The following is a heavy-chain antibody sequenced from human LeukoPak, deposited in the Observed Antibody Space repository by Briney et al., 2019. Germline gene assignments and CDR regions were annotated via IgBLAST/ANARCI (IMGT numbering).Heavy chain of an antibody. CDR2: ISSSSGTII. D-gene: IGHD6-13*01. CDR1: GFTFSNSY. V-gene: IGHV3-11*01. J-gene: IGHJ4*02. CDR3: VRESSWYFDY. Sequence: GGSLRLSCAASGFTFSNSYMSWIRQAPGKGLEWISYISSSSGTIIHYADSVKGRFTISRDNAKNSLYLQMTSLRAEDTAVYYCVRESSWYFDYWGQGALVTVSS.